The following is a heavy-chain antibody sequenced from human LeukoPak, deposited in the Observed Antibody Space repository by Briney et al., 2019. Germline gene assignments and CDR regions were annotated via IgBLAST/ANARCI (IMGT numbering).Heavy chain of an antibody. CDR1: GGTFSSYA. CDR2: IIPIFGTA. J-gene: IGHJ4*02. D-gene: IGHD2-2*01. Sequence: SVKVSCKASGGTFSSYAISWVRQAPGQGLEWMGGIIPIFGTANYAQKLQGRVTMTTDTSTSTAYMELRSLRSDDTAVYYCARDLRGYCSSTSCLPGGYWGQGTLVTVSS. CDR3: ARDLRGYCSSTSCLPGGY. V-gene: IGHV1-69*05.